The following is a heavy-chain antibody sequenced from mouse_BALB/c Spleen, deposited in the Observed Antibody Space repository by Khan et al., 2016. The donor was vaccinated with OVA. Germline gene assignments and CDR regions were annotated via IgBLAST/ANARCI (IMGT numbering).Heavy chain of an antibody. J-gene: IGHJ2*01. CDR3: TRDRIDY. CDR2: INPTSGYT. CDR1: GYTFTTYW. Sequence: QVQLKQSGAELAKPGASVKMSCKASGYTFTTYWMHWVKQRPGQGLEWIVYINPTSGYTDYNEKFKDRATLSADKSSSTAYMQLRSLTSEDSAVYYCTRDRIDYWGQGTTLTVSS. V-gene: IGHV1-7*01.